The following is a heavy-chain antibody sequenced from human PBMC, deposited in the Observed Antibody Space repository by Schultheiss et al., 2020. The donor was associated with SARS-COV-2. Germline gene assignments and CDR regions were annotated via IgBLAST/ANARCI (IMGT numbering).Heavy chain of an antibody. CDR3: TTGSICGGDNCYSSVVDY. D-gene: IGHD2-15*01. CDR1: GFTFSSYA. J-gene: IGHJ4*02. CDR2: ISGSGGHT. Sequence: GGSLRLSCAASGFTFSSYAMSWVRQAPGKGLEWVSAISGSGGHTYYADSVQGRFTLSRDNRKNTLYLQMNSPKTEDTAVYYCTTGSICGGDNCYSSVVDYWGQGALVTVSS. V-gene: IGHV3-23*01.